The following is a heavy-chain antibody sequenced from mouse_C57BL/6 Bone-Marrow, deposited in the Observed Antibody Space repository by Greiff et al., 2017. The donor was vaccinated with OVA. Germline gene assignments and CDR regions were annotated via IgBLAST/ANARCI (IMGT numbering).Heavy chain of an antibody. CDR2: INPGSGGT. CDR1: GYAFTNYL. D-gene: IGHD2-1*01. J-gene: IGHJ3*01. Sequence: VQLKESGAELVRPGTSVKVSCKASGYAFTNYLIEWVKQRPGQGLEWIGVINPGSGGTNYNEKFKGKATLTADKSSSTAYMQLSSLTSEDSAVYFCARPVYYGNSAWFAYWGQGTLVTVSA. V-gene: IGHV1-54*01. CDR3: ARPVYYGNSAWFAY.